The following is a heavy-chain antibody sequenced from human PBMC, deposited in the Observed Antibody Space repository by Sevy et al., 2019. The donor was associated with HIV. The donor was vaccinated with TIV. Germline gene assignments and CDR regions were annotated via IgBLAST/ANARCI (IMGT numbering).Heavy chain of an antibody. CDR2: ISYDGSNK. J-gene: IGHJ4*02. V-gene: IGHV3-30*18. D-gene: IGHD3-3*01. CDR3: AKDSITIFGVVIPHYFDY. Sequence: GSLRLSCAASGFTFSSYGMHWVRQAPGKGLEWVAVISYDGSNKYYADSVKGRFTISRDNSKNTLYLQMNSLRAEDTAVYYCAKDSITIFGVVIPHYFDYWGQGTLVTVSS. CDR1: GFTFSSYG.